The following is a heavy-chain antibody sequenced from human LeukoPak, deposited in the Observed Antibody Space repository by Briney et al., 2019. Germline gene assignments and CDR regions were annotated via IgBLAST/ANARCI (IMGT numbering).Heavy chain of an antibody. V-gene: IGHV3-7*01. Sequence: PGGSLRLSCAASAFMFSSYWMSWVRQAPGKGLEWVANIKQDGSEKYYVDSVKDRFTISRGKHSLYLQMNSLRVEDTAVYYCARDLWITGTTSPFDYWGQGTLVTVSS. CDR1: AFMFSSYW. J-gene: IGHJ4*02. D-gene: IGHD1-7*01. CDR2: IKQDGSEK. CDR3: ARDLWITGTTSPFDY.